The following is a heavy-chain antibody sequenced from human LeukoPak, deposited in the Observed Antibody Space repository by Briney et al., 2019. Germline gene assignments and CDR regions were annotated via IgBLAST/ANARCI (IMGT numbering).Heavy chain of an antibody. CDR1: GYSFTSGHY. Sequence: SETLSLTCSVSGYSFTSGHYWGWIRQPPGKGLEWIANIYHTGSAHYNPSLKSRVTISVDTSTNQFSLKLSSVTAADTAVYYCASYCTSTTCILRGFDYWGQGTLVTVSS. V-gene: IGHV4-38-2*01. CDR3: ASYCTSTTCILRGFDY. CDR2: IYHTGSA. J-gene: IGHJ4*02. D-gene: IGHD2-2*01.